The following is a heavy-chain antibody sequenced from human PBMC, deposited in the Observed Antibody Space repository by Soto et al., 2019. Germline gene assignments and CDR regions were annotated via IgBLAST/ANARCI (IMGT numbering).Heavy chain of an antibody. Sequence: EVQLLESGGGLVQPGGSLRLSCAASGFTLSSYAMSWVRQAPGKGLEWVSAISGSGVSTYYADSVKGRFTISRDNSKNTLYLHMNGLRAEDTAVYYRAKVGYYHSSGYYPYWYFDLWGRGTLVTVSS. CDR2: ISGSGVST. CDR3: AKVGYYHSSGYYPYWYFDL. J-gene: IGHJ2*01. V-gene: IGHV3-23*01. CDR1: GFTLSSYA. D-gene: IGHD3-22*01.